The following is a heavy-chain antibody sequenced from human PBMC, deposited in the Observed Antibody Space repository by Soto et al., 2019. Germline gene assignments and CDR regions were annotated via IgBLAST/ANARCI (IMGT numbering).Heavy chain of an antibody. V-gene: IGHV4-39*01. CDR1: GGSISSSSYY. D-gene: IGHD5-12*01. CDR2: IYYSGST. CDR3: ARRGDGYNYYYYGMDV. Sequence: PSETLSLTCTVSGGSISSSSYYWGWIRQPPGKGLEWIGSIYYSGSTYYNPSLKSRVTISVDTSKNQFSLKLSSVTAADTAVYYCARRGDGYNYYYYGMDVWGQGITVTVSS. J-gene: IGHJ6*02.